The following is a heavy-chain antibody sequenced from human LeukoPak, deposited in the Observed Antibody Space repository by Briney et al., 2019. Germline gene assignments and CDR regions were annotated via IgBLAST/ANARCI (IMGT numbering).Heavy chain of an antibody. CDR3: AKVSYHYYGSGSYVLDY. D-gene: IGHD3-10*01. V-gene: IGHV3-23*01. CDR1: GFTFSNYA. J-gene: IGHJ4*02. CDR2: IGGSGSTT. Sequence: PGGSLRLSCAASGFTFSNYAMSWVRQAPGKGLEWVSAIGGSGSTTYYTDSVKGRFTISRDNSKNTLYLQMNSLRAEDTAIYYCAKVSYHYYGSGSYVLDYWGQGTLVTVSS.